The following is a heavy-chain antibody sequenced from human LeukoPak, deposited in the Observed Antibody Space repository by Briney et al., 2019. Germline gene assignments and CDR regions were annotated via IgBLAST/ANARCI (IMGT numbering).Heavy chain of an antibody. J-gene: IGHJ6*03. CDR3: ARLYYSNYRLYYYYYMDV. CDR1: GGSISSGVYY. CDR2: TSYSGST. D-gene: IGHD4-11*01. Sequence: SETLSLTCSVSGGSISSGVYYWGWIRQPPGKGLDWVGSTSYSGSTSYNPSLKSRVTISVDTSKNQFSLKLSSVTAADTAVYFCARLYYSNYRLYYYYYMDVWGKGTTVTVSS. V-gene: IGHV4-39*01.